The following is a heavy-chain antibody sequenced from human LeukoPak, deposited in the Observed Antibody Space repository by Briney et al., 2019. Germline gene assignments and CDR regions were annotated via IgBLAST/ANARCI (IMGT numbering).Heavy chain of an antibody. V-gene: IGHV3-74*01. D-gene: IGHD2/OR15-2a*01. J-gene: IGHJ4*02. CDR1: GNYW. Sequence: GGSLRLSCAASGNYWMHWVRQAPGKGLVWVSHINGDGSWTTYADSVKGRFTISKDNAKNTVYLQMNNLRAEDTAVYYCVNFYETYWGRGTLVTVSS. CDR2: INGDGSWT. CDR3: VNFYETY.